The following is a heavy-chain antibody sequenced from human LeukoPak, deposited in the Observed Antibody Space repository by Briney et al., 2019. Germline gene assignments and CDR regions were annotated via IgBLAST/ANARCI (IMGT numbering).Heavy chain of an antibody. CDR2: ISGYNGNT. Sequence: ASVKVSCKASGYTFTSYDINWVRQATGQGLEWMGWISGYNGNTNYAQNLQGRLTMTTDTSTTTAYMELRSLRSDDTAVYYCARDSMDVWGQGTTVTVSS. V-gene: IGHV1-18*01. J-gene: IGHJ6*02. CDR1: GYTFTSYD. CDR3: ARDSMDV.